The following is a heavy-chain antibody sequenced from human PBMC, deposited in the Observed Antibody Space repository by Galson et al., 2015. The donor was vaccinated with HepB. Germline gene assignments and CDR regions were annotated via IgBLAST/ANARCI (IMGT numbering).Heavy chain of an antibody. J-gene: IGHJ4*02. CDR2: TTGSGGST. Sequence: SLRISCATSGFSFSRYAMRWVRQAPGKGLEWVSATTGSGGSTYYADSVKGRFTISGDNSKNTLHLQVNRLRAEDTAVYYCARAVQRGVIILWGQGTLVTVSS. V-gene: IGHV3-23*01. D-gene: IGHD3-10*01. CDR3: ARAVQRGVIIL. CDR1: GFSFSRYA.